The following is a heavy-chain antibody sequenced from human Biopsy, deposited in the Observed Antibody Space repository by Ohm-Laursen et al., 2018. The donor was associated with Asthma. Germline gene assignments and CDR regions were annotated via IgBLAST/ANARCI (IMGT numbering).Heavy chain of an antibody. CDR3: AKDRSGTWYGFDY. J-gene: IGHJ4*02. CDR2: ISGNSGIT. Sequence: SLRLSCAASGFTFRAHAMSWVRQAPGKGLEWVSTISGNSGITYYADSVKGRFTISRDNSQNTLYLHMDSLIAEDTAVYYCAKDRSGTWYGFDYWGQGTLVTVSS. CDR1: GFTFRAHA. V-gene: IGHV3-23*01. D-gene: IGHD6-13*01.